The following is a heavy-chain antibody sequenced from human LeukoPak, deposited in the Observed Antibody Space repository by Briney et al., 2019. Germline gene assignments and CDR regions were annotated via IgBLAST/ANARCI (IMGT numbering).Heavy chain of an antibody. Sequence: SETLSLTCSVSGGSIISSNYYWGWIRQPPGKGLEWIGSFYLSGSGSSYYNPSLKNRGTIFGDTSKNQFFLRLSSVTAADKAVYYCASTLRFLPYRRFDYWGQGTLVTVPS. CDR1: GGSIISSNYY. V-gene: IGHV4-39*01. CDR2: FYLSGSGSS. CDR3: ASTLRFLPYRRFDY. D-gene: IGHD3-3*01. J-gene: IGHJ4*02.